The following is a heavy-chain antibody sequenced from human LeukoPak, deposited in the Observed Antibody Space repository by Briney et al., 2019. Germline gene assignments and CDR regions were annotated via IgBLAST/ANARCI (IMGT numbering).Heavy chain of an antibody. J-gene: IGHJ4*02. CDR2: IYYSGST. Sequence: SETLSLTYTVSGGSISSYYWSWIRQPPGKGLEWIGYIYYSGSTNYNPSLKSRVTISVDTSKNQFSLKLSSVTAADTAVYYCARHAYGDYNFDYWGQGTLVTVSS. V-gene: IGHV4-59*08. D-gene: IGHD4-17*01. CDR1: GGSISSYY. CDR3: ARHAYGDYNFDY.